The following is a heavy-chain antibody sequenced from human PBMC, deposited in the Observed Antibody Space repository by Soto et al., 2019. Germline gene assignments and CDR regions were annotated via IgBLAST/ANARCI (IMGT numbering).Heavy chain of an antibody. CDR1: GGSFSGYY. J-gene: IGHJ4*02. CDR2: INHSGST. V-gene: IGHV4-34*01. Sequence: QVQLQQWGAGLLKPSETLSLTCAVYGGSFSGYYWSWIRQPPGKGLEWIGEINHSGSTNYNPSLTSRVTISVDTSKNQLSLKLSSVTAADTAVYYCARGPTYYYDSSGYYYGYWGQGTLVTVSS. CDR3: ARGPTYYYDSSGYYYGY. D-gene: IGHD3-22*01.